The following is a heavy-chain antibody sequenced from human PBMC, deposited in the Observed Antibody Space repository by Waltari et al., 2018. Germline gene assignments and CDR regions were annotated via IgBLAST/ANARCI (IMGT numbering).Heavy chain of an antibody. CDR3: ARDRGRGIYLDT. D-gene: IGHD2-15*01. J-gene: IGHJ4*02. V-gene: IGHV4-4*02. Sequence: QLQSQESGPRLVKPSGTLSLPCAVSGDSLSSTDWWSWVRQSPGKGLQWIGQVQRSGRTNYNPSFASRVSISVDTSTNQFSLKLTSATAADTAVYFCARDRGRGIYLDTWGQGTLVTVSP. CDR2: VQRSGRT. CDR1: GDSLSSTDW.